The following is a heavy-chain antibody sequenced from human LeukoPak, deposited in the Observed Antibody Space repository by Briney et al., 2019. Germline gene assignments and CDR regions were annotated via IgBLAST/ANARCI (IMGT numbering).Heavy chain of an antibody. J-gene: IGHJ5*02. CDR3: ARHADYGDYERDWFDP. CDR1: GYSFTSYL. D-gene: IGHD4-17*01. V-gene: IGHV5-10-1*01. CDR2: IDPSDSYT. Sequence: GESLKISCKGSGYSFTSYLISWVRQMPGKGLEWMGRIDPSDSYTNYSPSFQGHVTISADKSIGTAYLQWSSLKASDTAMCYCARHADYGDYERDWFDPWGQGTLVTVSS.